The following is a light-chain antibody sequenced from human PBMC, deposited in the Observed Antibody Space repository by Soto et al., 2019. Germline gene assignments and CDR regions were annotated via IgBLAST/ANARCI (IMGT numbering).Light chain of an antibody. CDR2: GAS. J-gene: IGKJ4*01. CDR1: QTVSSNF. Sequence: EMVLTQSPDTLSLSPGERATLSCRASQTVSSNFLAWYQQRPGQAPRLLIYGASSRATGIPDRFSGSGSGTDFTLTISRLEPEDFAVYYCHQYDTFGGGTKVDIK. CDR3: HQYDT. V-gene: IGKV3-20*01.